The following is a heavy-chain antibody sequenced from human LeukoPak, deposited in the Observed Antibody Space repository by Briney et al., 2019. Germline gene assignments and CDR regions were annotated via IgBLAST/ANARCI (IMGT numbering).Heavy chain of an antibody. V-gene: IGHV4-39*01. J-gene: IGHJ3*02. CDR3: ARPLAYCGGDCYDDAFDI. D-gene: IGHD2-21*02. CDR2: IYYSGST. CDR1: GGSISSSSYY. Sequence: SETLSLTCTVSGGSISSSSYYWGWIRQPPGKGLEWIGSIYYSGSTYYNPSLKSRVTISVDTSKNQFSLKLSSVTAADTAVYYCARPLAYCGGDCYDDAFDIWGLGTMVTVSS.